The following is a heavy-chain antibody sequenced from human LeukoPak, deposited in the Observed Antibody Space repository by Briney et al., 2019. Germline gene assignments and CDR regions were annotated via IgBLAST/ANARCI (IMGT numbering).Heavy chain of an antibody. V-gene: IGHV4-61*01. J-gene: IGHJ3*02. CDR2: IYYSGST. D-gene: IGHD6-19*01. CDR3: ARADRLAVADGGCDAFDI. CDR1: GGSVSSGSYY. Sequence: NPSETLSLTCTVSGGSVSSGSYYWSWIRQPPGKGLEWIGYIYYSGSTNYNPSLKSRVTISVDTSKNQFSLKLSSVTAADTAVYYCARADRLAVADGGCDAFDIWGQGTMVTVSS.